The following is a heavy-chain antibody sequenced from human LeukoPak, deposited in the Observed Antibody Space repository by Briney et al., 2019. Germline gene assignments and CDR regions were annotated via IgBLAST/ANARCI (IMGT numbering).Heavy chain of an antibody. V-gene: IGHV3-21*01. CDR1: GFTFSGYS. Sequence: GGSLRLSCAASGFTFSGYSMNWVRQAPGKGLEWVLSITRSGSHKYYADSVEGRFTISRDNTKNSLYLQMDSLRAEDTAVYYCVRACGGDCYLGDYWGQGTLVAVSS. J-gene: IGHJ4*02. D-gene: IGHD2-21*02. CDR3: VRACGGDCYLGDY. CDR2: ITRSGSHK.